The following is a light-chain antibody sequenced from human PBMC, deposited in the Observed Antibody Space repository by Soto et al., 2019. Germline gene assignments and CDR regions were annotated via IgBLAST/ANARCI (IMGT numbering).Light chain of an antibody. CDR2: DVS. J-gene: IGLJ1*01. CDR3: CSYAGSHNL. CDR1: TNDVGAYNY. V-gene: IGLV2-11*01. Sequence: SALTQPRSVSGSPGQSVTISFTGTTNDVGAYNYVSWYRQYPGKAPTLMIYDVSKRPSGVPDRFSGSKSANTASLTISGLQAEDEADYYCCSYAGSHNLFGAGLKVTVL.